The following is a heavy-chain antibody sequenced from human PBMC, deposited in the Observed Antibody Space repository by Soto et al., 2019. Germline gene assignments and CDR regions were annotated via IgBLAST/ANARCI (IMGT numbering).Heavy chain of an antibody. CDR2: IYYSGST. J-gene: IGHJ4*02. CDR3: ARPGNPGTYYYDSSGYYGV. CDR1: GGSISSSSYY. Sequence: KLPETLSLTCTVSGGSISSSSYYWGWIRQPPGKGLEWIGSIYYSGSTYYNPSLKSRVTISVDTSKNQFSLKLSSVTAADTAVYYCARPGNPGTYYYDSSGYYGVWGQGTLVTVSS. V-gene: IGHV4-39*01. D-gene: IGHD3-22*01.